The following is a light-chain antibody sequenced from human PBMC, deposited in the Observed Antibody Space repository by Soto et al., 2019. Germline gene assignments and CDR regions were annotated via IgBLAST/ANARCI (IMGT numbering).Light chain of an antibody. J-gene: IGKJ5*01. CDR1: QGVGSF. Sequence: IGFIHAPATPASSQGARATLARRATQGVGSFLAWYQQKPGQAPRLLIYDTSKRATGIPARFSGSGSGTDFTLTISSLQPEDFTIYYCQQLSNAPTINFGQGTRLETK. V-gene: IGKV3-11*01. CDR2: DTS. CDR3: QQLSNAPTIN.